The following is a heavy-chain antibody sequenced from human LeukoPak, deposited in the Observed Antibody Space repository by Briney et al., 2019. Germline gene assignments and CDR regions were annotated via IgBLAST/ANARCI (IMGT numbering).Heavy chain of an antibody. CDR1: GGSISSGGYY. CDR2: IYYSGST. CDR3: ARDSSNWYFDL. V-gene: IGHV4-61*08. J-gene: IGHJ2*01. Sequence: SSETLSLTCTVSGGSISSGGYYWSWIRQPPGKGLEWIGYIYYSGSTNYNPSLKSRVTISVDTSKNQFSLKLSSVTAADTAVYYCARDSSNWYFDLWGRGTLVTVSS.